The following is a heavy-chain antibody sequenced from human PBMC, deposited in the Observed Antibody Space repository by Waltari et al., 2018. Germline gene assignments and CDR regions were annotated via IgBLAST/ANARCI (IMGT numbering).Heavy chain of an antibody. J-gene: IGHJ4*02. D-gene: IGHD3-16*01. CDR2: IYYSGST. V-gene: IGHV4-59*01. Sequence: QVQLQESGPGLVKPSETLSLTCTVSGGSISSYYWSWIRQPPGKGLEWIGYIYYSGSTNYNPSLKSRVTISVDTSKNQFSLKLSSVTAADTAVYYCARGRRDGLGYWGQGTLVTVSS. CDR1: GGSISSYY. CDR3: ARGRRDGLGY.